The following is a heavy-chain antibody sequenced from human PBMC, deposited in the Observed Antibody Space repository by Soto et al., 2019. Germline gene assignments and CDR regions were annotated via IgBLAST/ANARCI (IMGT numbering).Heavy chain of an antibody. CDR2: INQDGSER. Sequence: EMQLVESGGGLVQPGGSLRLSCEGSGLTFSNDWLSWVRQAAGKGLEWVANINQDGSERYYVDSVRGRFTISRDNVENPLYLQLNSLRPDDTAVYYCSVYGYGVSAAAYLGQGTLVTVSS. CDR3: SVYGYGVSAAAY. V-gene: IGHV3-7*03. D-gene: IGHD4-17*01. CDR1: GLTFSNDW. J-gene: IGHJ4*02.